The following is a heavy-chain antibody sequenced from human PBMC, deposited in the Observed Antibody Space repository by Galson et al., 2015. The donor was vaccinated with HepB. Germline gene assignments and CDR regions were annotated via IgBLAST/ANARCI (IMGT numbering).Heavy chain of an antibody. V-gene: IGHV3-30-3*01. J-gene: IGHJ3*02. CDR2: ISYDRSNK. CDR3: AREGTSSGSYFRSDAFDI. Sequence: SLRLSCAASGFTFSSYAMHWVRQAPGKGLEWVAVISYDRSNKYYADSVKGRFTIPRDNSKNTLYLEMNSLRAEDTAVYYCAREGTSSGSYFRSDAFDIWGQGTMVTVSS. CDR1: GFTFSSYA. D-gene: IGHD1-26*01.